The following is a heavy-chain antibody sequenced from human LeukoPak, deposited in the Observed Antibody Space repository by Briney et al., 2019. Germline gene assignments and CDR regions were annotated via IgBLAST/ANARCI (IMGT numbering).Heavy chain of an antibody. J-gene: IGHJ4*02. CDR3: ARLMPRLGVVTSFDY. CDR2: ISAYNGNT. D-gene: IGHD4-23*01. CDR1: GYTFTSYG. Sequence: GASVKVSCKASGYTFTSYGISWVRQAPGQGLEWMGWISAYNGNTNYAQKLQGRVTMTTDTSTSTAYMELRSLRSDDTAVYYCARLMPRLGVVTSFDYWGQGTLVTVSS. V-gene: IGHV1-18*01.